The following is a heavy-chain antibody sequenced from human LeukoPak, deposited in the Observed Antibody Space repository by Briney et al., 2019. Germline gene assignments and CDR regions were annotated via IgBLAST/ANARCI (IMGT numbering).Heavy chain of an antibody. CDR2: IYYSGST. D-gene: IGHD6-13*01. J-gene: IGHJ5*02. CDR3: AREKGSSTSPFDP. Sequence: SETLSLTCTVSGGSISSYYWSWIRQPPGKGLEWIGYIYYSGSTNYNPSLKSRVTISVDTSKNQFSLKLSSVTAADTAAYYCAREKGSSTSPFDPWGQGTLVTVSS. V-gene: IGHV4-59*01. CDR1: GGSISSYY.